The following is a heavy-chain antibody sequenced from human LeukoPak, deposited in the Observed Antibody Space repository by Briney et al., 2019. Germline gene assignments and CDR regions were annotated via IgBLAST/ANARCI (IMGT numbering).Heavy chain of an antibody. CDR1: GLTFSSFE. CDR3: ARGGGSFYNY. J-gene: IGHJ4*02. CDR2: IKQDGSER. V-gene: IGHV3-7*04. Sequence: GGSLRLSCAASGLTFSSFEMNWVRQAPGKGLEWVANIKQDGSERYYVDSVKGRFTISRDNAKNSLYLQMNSLRAEDTAVYYCARGGGSFYNYWGQGTLVTVSS. D-gene: IGHD2-15*01.